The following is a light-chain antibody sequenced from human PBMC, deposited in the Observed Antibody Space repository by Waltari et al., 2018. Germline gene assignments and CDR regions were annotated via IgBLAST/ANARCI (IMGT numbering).Light chain of an antibody. Sequence: DIQMTQTPSSLSASVGDRVTITCRASQTINKYLNWYQQKPGEAPKLLIFATFNLQSGVPARFRGSGSGTDFTLTISSLQPEDFATYYCQQSYRIPPTFGPGTKVDIK. CDR3: QQSYRIPPT. CDR2: ATF. CDR1: QTINKY. V-gene: IGKV1-39*01. J-gene: IGKJ3*01.